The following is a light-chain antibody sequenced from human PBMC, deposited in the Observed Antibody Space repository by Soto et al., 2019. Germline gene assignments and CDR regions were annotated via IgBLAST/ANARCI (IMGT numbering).Light chain of an antibody. Sequence: DIQMSQSPSTLSASVGDRVTITCRASRSLTRWLAWYQQKPGRAPKLLIYETSILQSGVPSKFSGSGSGTDFTLISSGVQPVDIATYYCQQYSTFCTFDQGTRVEVK. CDR2: ETS. CDR1: RSLTRW. J-gene: IGKJ1*01. CDR3: QQYSTFCT. V-gene: IGKV1-5*03.